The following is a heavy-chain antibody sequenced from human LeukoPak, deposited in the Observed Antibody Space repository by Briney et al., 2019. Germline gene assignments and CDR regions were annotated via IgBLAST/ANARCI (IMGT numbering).Heavy chain of an antibody. CDR2: IYHSGST. D-gene: IGHD2-8*01. J-gene: IGHJ3*02. V-gene: IGHV4-38-2*02. Sequence: PSETLSLTCSVSGDSITGYYWGWIRQPPGKGLDWIGNIYHSGSTYYNPSLKSRVTISVDRSKNQFSLKLSSVTAADTAVYYCARDTAMYRAFDIWGQGTMVTVSS. CDR1: GDSITGYY. CDR3: ARDTAMYRAFDI.